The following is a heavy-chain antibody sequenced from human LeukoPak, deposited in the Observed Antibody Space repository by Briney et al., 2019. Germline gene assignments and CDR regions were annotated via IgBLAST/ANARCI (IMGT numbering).Heavy chain of an antibody. CDR1: GFSFSSYA. CDR3: ATGYSYGSYYGMDV. J-gene: IGHJ6*02. V-gene: IGHV3-33*08. D-gene: IGHD5-18*01. Sequence: PGGSLRLSCAASGFSFSSYAMHWVRQAPGKGLEWVAVIWYDGSNKYYADSVKGRFTISRDNSKNTLYLQMNSLRAEGTAVYYCATGYSYGSYYGMDVWGQGTTVTVSS. CDR2: IWYDGSNK.